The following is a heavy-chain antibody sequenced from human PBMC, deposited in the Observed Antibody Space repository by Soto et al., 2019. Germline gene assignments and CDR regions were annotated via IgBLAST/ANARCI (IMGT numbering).Heavy chain of an antibody. J-gene: IGHJ5*02. D-gene: IGHD1-26*01. CDR1: GGSITSDW. CDR2: IYYGAYT. Sequence: SETLSLTCSVSGGSITSDWWSWIRQPPGKGLEWIGYIYYGAYTNCNPILKSRVTISGDTSKNQVSLKLNSVTTADTAVYYCARWDSNWFDPWGQGVLVTVSS. CDR3: ARWDSNWFDP. V-gene: IGHV4-59*01.